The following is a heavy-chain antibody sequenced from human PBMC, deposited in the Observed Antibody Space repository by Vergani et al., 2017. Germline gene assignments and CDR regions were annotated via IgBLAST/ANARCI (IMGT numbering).Heavy chain of an antibody. CDR1: GYTFSNYG. J-gene: IGHJ4*02. V-gene: IGHV1-18*01. CDR2: ISVYNGNT. Sequence: QVQLLQSGAEVKKPGASVKVSCKASGYTFSNYGITWVRQAPGQGLEWVAWISVYNGNTKYARNVQARVTLTTDTSTSTAYMELRSLRFDDTAVYYCARERSPRCNYGWSDDIWGQGTLVTVSS. CDR3: ARERSPRCNYGWSDDI. D-gene: IGHD5-18*01.